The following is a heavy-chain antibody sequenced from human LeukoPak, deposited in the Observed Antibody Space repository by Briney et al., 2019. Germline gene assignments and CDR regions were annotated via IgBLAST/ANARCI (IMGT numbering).Heavy chain of an antibody. CDR3: ARVRDGRTMIRASRYFDY. D-gene: IGHD3-22*01. J-gene: IGHJ4*02. Sequence: PGGCLRLSCAASGFTFKSYWMTWVREAPGKGLGWVANIKQDGKEKNYVDAVTGRFTSSRDNAKNSLYLQMNSLRVEDTAVYYSARVRDGRTMIRASRYFDYWGQGTLVTVSS. V-gene: IGHV3-7*03. CDR1: GFTFKSYW. CDR2: IKQDGKEK.